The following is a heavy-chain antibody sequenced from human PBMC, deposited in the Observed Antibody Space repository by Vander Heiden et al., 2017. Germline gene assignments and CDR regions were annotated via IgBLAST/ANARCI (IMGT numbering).Heavy chain of an antibody. J-gene: IGHJ3*02. V-gene: IGHV4-39*01. D-gene: IGHD3-10*01. CDR2: IYYSGST. CDR3: AGHSGGSGIEAFDI. CDR1: GGSISSTYYY. Sequence: QLQLQESGPGLVKPSETLSLTCTVSGGSISSTYYYWGWIRQPPGKGLEWIGSIYYSGSTYYNPSLKSRVTISVDTSKNQFSLKLSSVTAADTAVYYCAGHSGGSGIEAFDIWGQGTLVTVSS.